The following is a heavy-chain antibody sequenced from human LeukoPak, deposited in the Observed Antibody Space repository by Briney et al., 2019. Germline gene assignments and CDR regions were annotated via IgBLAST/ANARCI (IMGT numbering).Heavy chain of an antibody. CDR3: ARSAAVTGQFDF. CDR1: GASISSSNW. D-gene: IGHD6-19*01. J-gene: IGHJ4*01. V-gene: IGHV4-4*02. CDR2: IYHAGST. Sequence: SETLSLTCTLSGASISSSNWWTWVRQPPGEALEWIGEIYHAGSTKYNPSLRSRLTISVDKSKNSFSLSLTSVTAADTAFYYCARSAAVTGQFDFWGPGTLVTVSS.